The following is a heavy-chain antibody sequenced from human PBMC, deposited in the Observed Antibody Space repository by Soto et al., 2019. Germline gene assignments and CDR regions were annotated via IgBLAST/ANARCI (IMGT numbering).Heavy chain of an antibody. CDR2: ISYDGSNK. Sequence: GGSLRLSXAASGFTFSSYGMHWVRQAPGKGLEWVAVISYDGSNKYYADSVKGRFTISRDNSKNTLYLQMNSLRAEDTAVYYCAKDTVTIFGVVTYYYYGMDVWGQGTTVTVSS. V-gene: IGHV3-30*18. CDR3: AKDTVTIFGVVTYYYYGMDV. J-gene: IGHJ6*02. D-gene: IGHD3-3*01. CDR1: GFTFSSYG.